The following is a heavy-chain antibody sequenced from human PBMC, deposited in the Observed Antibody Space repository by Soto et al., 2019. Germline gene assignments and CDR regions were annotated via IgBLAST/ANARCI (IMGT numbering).Heavy chain of an antibody. D-gene: IGHD4-17*01. CDR2: IYTSGST. CDR3: ARGDPDDYGDFNNFDP. V-gene: IGHV4-4*07. J-gene: IGHJ5*01. CDR1: GDSMTKYY. Sequence: PSETLDLTCTVSGDSMTKYYWSWIRQPAGKGLEWIGRIYTSGSTNYNPSLKSRVTMSIDTSNNHFSLSLKSVTAADTAVYYCARGDPDDYGDFNNFDPWGQGNQVTVSS.